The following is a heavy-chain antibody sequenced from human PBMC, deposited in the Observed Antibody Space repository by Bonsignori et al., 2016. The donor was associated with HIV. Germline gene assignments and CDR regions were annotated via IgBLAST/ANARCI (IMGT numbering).Heavy chain of an antibody. Sequence: WVRQAPGQGLEWMGWMNPNSGNTGYAQKFQGRVTMTRNTSISTAYMELSSLRSEDTAVYYCARGRGPLYGGNSGGFGYWGQGTLVTVSS. J-gene: IGHJ4*02. CDR3: ARGRGPLYGGNSGGFGY. CDR2: MNPNSGNT. D-gene: IGHD4-23*01. V-gene: IGHV1-8*01.